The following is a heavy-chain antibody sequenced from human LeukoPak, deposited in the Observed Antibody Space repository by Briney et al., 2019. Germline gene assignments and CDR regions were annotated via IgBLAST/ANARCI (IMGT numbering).Heavy chain of an antibody. V-gene: IGHV1-18*04. J-gene: IGHJ3*02. CDR1: GYTFTSYG. D-gene: IGHD3-10*01. CDR3: AREGPDGSGSPPVAFDI. Sequence: ASVKVSCKASGYTFTSYGISWVRQAPGQGLEWMGWISAYNGNTNYAQKLQGRVTMTTDTSTSTAYMELRSLRSDDTAVYYSAREGPDGSGSPPVAFDIWGQGTMVTVSS. CDR2: ISAYNGNT.